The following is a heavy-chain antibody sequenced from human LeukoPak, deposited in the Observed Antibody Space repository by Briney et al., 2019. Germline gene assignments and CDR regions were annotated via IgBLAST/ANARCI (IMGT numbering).Heavy chain of an antibody. CDR3: ARAEAGYNRRPPGNYWYFDL. D-gene: IGHD5-24*01. V-gene: IGHV4-34*01. Sequence: PSETLSLTCAVYGGSFSGYYWSWLRQPPGKGLEWIGEINHSGSTNYNPSLKSRVTISVDTSKNQFSLKLSSVTAADTAVYYCARAEAGYNRRPPGNYWYFDLWGRGTLVTVSS. J-gene: IGHJ2*01. CDR2: INHSGST. CDR1: GGSFSGYY.